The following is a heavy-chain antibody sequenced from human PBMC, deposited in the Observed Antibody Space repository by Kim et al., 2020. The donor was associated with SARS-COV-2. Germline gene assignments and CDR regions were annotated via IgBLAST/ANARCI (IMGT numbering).Heavy chain of an antibody. J-gene: IGHJ6*02. D-gene: IGHD3-9*01. Sequence: SETLSLTCKVSGGSISSGGYYWSWIRQHPGKGLEWIGYIFYSGSTYYNPSLKSRVTISVDTSKNQFSLKLSSVTAADTAVYYCATQGIQDYHFLTDNYPKEYYGMDVWGQGTTVTVSS. CDR1: GGSISSGGYY. CDR3: ATQGIQDYHFLTDNYPKEYYGMDV. CDR2: IFYSGST. V-gene: IGHV4-31*03.